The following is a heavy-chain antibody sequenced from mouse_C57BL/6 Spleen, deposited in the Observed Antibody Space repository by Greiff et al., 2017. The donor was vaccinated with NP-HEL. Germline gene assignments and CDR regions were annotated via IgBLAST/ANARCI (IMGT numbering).Heavy chain of an antibody. V-gene: IGHV1-22*01. CDR3: ARNYDSHYFDY. CDR1: GYTFTDYN. D-gene: IGHD2-4*01. Sequence: LMEPGASVKMSCKASGYTFTDYNMHWVKQSHGKSLEWIGYINPNNGGTSYNQKFKGKATLTVNKSSSTAYMELRSLTSEDSAVYYCARNYDSHYFDYWGQGTTLTVSS. CDR2: INPNNGGT. J-gene: IGHJ2*01.